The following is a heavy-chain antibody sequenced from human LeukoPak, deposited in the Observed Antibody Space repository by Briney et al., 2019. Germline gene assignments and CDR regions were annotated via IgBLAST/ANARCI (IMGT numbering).Heavy chain of an antibody. D-gene: IGHD3-22*01. J-gene: IGHJ4*02. Sequence: GGSLRLSCAASGFTFSDYYMSWIRQAPGKGLEWVSYISSSGSTIYSADSVKGQFTVSRDNAKNSLYLHMNSLRAEDTAVYYCAIQMTMIVVVPYFDYWGQGTLVTVSS. CDR3: AIQMTMIVVVPYFDY. CDR1: GFTFSDYY. CDR2: ISSSGSTI. V-gene: IGHV3-11*04.